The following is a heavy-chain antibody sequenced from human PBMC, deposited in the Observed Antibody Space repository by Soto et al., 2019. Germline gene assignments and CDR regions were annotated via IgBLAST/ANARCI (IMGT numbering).Heavy chain of an antibody. CDR2: IYYSGST. CDR1: GGSISSGGYY. J-gene: IGHJ4*02. D-gene: IGHD1-26*01. Sequence: PSETLSLTCTVSGGSISSGGYYWSWIRQHPGKGLEWIGYIYYSGSTYYNPSLKSRVTISVDTSENQFSLRLTSVTAADTAVYYCVTVNLVGAAYYFDYWGPGTLVTVSS. CDR3: VTVNLVGAAYYFDY. V-gene: IGHV4-30-4*08.